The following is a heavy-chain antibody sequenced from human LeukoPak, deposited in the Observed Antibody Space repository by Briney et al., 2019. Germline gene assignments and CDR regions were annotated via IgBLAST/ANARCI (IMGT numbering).Heavy chain of an antibody. CDR3: ARDRGRRVDY. CDR1: GFTFSSYG. V-gene: IGHV3-33*01. CDR2: IWYDGSNK. J-gene: IGHJ4*02. D-gene: IGHD6-25*01. Sequence: GGSLRLSCAASGFTFSSYGVHWVRQAPGKGLEWVAVIWYDGSNKYYADSVKGRFTISRDSSKNTLYLQMNSLRAEDTAVYYCARDRGRRVDYWGQGTLVTVSS.